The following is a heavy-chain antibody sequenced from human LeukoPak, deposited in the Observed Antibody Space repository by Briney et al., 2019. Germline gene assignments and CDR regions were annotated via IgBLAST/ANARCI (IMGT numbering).Heavy chain of an antibody. CDR2: INHSGST. J-gene: IGHJ6*02. V-gene: IGHV4-34*01. CDR3: ARVHTVYYGMDV. CDR1: GGSFSGYY. D-gene: IGHD4-17*01. Sequence: PSETLSLTCAVYGGSFSGYYWSWIRQPPGKGLEWIGEINHSGSTNYNPSLKSRVTISVDTSKNQFSLKLSSVTAADTAVYYCARVHTVYYGMDVWGQGTTVTVSS.